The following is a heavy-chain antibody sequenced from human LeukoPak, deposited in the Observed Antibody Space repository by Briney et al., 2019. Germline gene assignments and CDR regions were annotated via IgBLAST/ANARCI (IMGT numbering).Heavy chain of an antibody. CDR1: GFTFSSYS. CDR3: ARMIYGSGPLDFDY. CDR2: ISSSSSTI. D-gene: IGHD3-10*01. J-gene: IGHJ4*02. Sequence: GGSLRLSCAASGFTFSSYSMNWVRQAPGKGLEWVSHISSSSSTIYYADSVKGRFTISRDNAKNSLYLQMNSLRAEDTAVYYCARMIYGSGPLDFDYWGQGTLVTVSS. V-gene: IGHV3-48*01.